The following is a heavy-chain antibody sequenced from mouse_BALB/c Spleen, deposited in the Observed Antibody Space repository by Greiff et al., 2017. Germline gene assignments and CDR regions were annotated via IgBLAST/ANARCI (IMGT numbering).Heavy chain of an antibody. V-gene: IGHV5-6-5*01. CDR3: AREYGSSYRYFDY. Sequence: EVKLVESGGGLVKPGGSLKLSCAASGFTFSSYAMSWVRQTPEKRLEWVASISSGGSTYYPDSVKGRFTISRDNARNILYLQMSSLRSEDTAMYYCAREYGSSYRYFDYWGQGTTLTVSS. CDR2: ISSGGST. J-gene: IGHJ2*01. D-gene: IGHD1-1*01. CDR1: GFTFSSYA.